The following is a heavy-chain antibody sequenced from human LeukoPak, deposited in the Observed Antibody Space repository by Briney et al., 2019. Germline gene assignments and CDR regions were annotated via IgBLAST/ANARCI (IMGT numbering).Heavy chain of an antibody. J-gene: IGHJ6*03. CDR2: IYYSGNT. V-gene: IGHV4-59*01. Sequence: SETLSLTCTVSGGSISRYYWSWIRQPPGKGLEWIGYIYYSGNTKYNPSLKSRVTISVDTSKNQFSLKLSSVTAADTAVYYCARVPSQGDYYYTDVWGKGTTVTVSS. CDR3: ARVPSQGDYYYTDV. D-gene: IGHD1-26*01. CDR1: GGSISRYY.